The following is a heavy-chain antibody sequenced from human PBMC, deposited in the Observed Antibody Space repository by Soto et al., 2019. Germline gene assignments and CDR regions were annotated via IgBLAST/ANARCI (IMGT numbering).Heavy chain of an antibody. CDR2: IWYDGSNK. Sequence: GGSLRLSCAASGFTFSSYGMHWVRQAPGKGLEWVAVIWYDGSNKYYADSVKGRFTISRDNSKNTLYLQMNSLRAEDTAVYYCASAVAGTLGWFDPWGQGTLVTVSS. D-gene: IGHD6-19*01. CDR1: GFTFSSYG. CDR3: ASAVAGTLGWFDP. V-gene: IGHV3-33*01. J-gene: IGHJ5*02.